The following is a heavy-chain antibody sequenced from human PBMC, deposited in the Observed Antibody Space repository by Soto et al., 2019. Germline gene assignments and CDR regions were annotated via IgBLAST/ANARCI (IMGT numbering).Heavy chain of an antibody. J-gene: IGHJ4*02. CDR1: VVSFNSYG. Sequence: QVQLLQSGAEVKRPGSSVRVSCKASVVSFNSYGFAWVRQAPGQGLEWLGKITPIMPLTNYAQRFQGRVTITAETSTSTSYLELTSLTSEDTAVYYGASIKLARLDLWGQGTLVTVSS. D-gene: IGHD3-10*01. CDR2: ITPIMPLT. V-gene: IGHV1-69*09. CDR3: ASIKLARLDL.